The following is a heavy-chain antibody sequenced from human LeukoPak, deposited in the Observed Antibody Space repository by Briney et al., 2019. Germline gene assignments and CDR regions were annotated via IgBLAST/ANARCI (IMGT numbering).Heavy chain of an antibody. V-gene: IGHV3-30*04. D-gene: IGHD5-12*01. Sequence: PGGSLRLSCAASGFTFSSYAMHWVRQAPGKGLEWVAVISYDGSNKYYADSVKGRFTISRDNSKNTLYLQMNSLRAEDTAVYYCAREHSGGTYFDYWGQGTLVTVSS. CDR2: ISYDGSNK. J-gene: IGHJ4*02. CDR3: AREHSGGTYFDY. CDR1: GFTFSSYA.